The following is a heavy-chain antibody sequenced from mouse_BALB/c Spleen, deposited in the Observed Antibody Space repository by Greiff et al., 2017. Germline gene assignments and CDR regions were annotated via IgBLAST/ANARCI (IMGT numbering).Heavy chain of an antibody. J-gene: IGHJ2*01. Sequence: VQLQQSGGDLVKPGGSLKLSCAASGFTFSSYGMSWVRQTPDKRLEWVATISSGGSYTYYPDSVKGRFTISRDNAKNTLYLQMSSLKSEDTAMYYCARQGSITTAKGAFDYWGQGTTLTVSS. D-gene: IGHD1-2*01. CDR2: ISSGGSYT. CDR1: GFTFSSYG. V-gene: IGHV5-6*01. CDR3: ARQGSITTAKGAFDY.